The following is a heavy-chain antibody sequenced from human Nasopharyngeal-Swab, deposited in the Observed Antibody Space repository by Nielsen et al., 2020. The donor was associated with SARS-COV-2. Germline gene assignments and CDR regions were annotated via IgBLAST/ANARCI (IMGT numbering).Heavy chain of an antibody. CDR1: GFTFSSYA. V-gene: IGHV3-23*01. D-gene: IGHD3-16*01. CDR2: ISGSGGST. J-gene: IGHJ6*03. CDR3: AKDYNSVGWGSNKIYYMDV. Sequence: GESLKISCAASGFTFSSYATSWVRQAPGKGVEWVSAISGSGGSTYYADSVKGRFTISRDNSKNTLYLQMNSLRAEDTAVYYCAKDYNSVGWGSNKIYYMDVWGKGTTVTVSS.